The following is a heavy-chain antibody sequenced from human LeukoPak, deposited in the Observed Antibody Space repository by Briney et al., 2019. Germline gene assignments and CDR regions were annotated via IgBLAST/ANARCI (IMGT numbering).Heavy chain of an antibody. V-gene: IGHV4-34*01. CDR2: IYHSGNT. Sequence: PSETLSLTCAVYGGSFSNSYWSWIRQPPGKGLEWIGSIYHSGNTYYNPSLKSRVTISVDTSKNQFSLKLNSVTAADTAVYYCARAFSSGWYMDSWGQGTLVTVSS. D-gene: IGHD6-19*01. CDR1: GGSFSNSY. CDR3: ARAFSSGWYMDS. J-gene: IGHJ4*02.